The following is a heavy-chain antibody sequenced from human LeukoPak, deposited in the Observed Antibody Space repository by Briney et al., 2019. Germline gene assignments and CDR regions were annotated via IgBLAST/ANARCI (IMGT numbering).Heavy chain of an antibody. D-gene: IGHD6-13*01. CDR3: ARPGFEGAAAGN. CDR2: FDPEDGET. V-gene: IGHV1-24*01. CDR1: GYTLTELS. Sequence: VSVKVSCKVSGYTLTELSMHWVRQARGKGLEWMGGFDPEDGETIYAQKFQGRVTMTEDTSTDTAYMELSSLRSEDTAVYYCARPGFEGAAAGNWGQGILVTVSS. J-gene: IGHJ4*02.